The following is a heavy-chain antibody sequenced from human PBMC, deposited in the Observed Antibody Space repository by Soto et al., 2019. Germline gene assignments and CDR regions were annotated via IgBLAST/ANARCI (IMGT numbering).Heavy chain of an antibody. CDR1: GGIFSTYA. D-gene: IGHD3-10*01. CDR2: IIPLFGTP. J-gene: IGHJ4*02. CDR3: ARDREDYGSGNYYNRIDF. Sequence: QVQLVQSGAEVKKPGSSVKVSCMASGGIFSTYAISWLRQAPGQGLEWLGGIIPLFGTPNYAQRFQGRVTITADESTSTAYMELSRLRSEDTAVYYWARDREDYGSGNYYNRIDFWGQGTLVTVSS. V-gene: IGHV1-69*01.